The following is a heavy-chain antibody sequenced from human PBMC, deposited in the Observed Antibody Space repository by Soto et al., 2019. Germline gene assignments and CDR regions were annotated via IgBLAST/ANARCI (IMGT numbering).Heavy chain of an antibody. CDR2: IYYSGST. CDR3: ARARKAAAGPDARFDP. CDR1: GGSISSGGYY. J-gene: IGHJ5*02. D-gene: IGHD6-13*01. Sequence: PSETLSLTCTVSGGSISSGGYYWSWIRQHPGKGLEWIGYIYYSGSTYYNPSLKSRVTISVDTSKNQFSLKLSSVTAADTAVYYCARARKAAAGPDARFDPWGQGTLVTVSS. V-gene: IGHV4-31*03.